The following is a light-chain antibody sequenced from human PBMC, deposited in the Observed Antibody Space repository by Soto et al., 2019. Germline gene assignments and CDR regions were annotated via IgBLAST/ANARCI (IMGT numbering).Light chain of an antibody. CDR1: QGISSA. Sequence: IEMTQSPSTLSASVGDRVTITCRASQGISSALAWYQHKPGKAPKILIYDASSLQSGVPSRFSGSESGTECTLTISSLQPEDFATYYCQQLKTYPFTFGQGTRLEIK. V-gene: IGKV1-13*02. CDR2: DAS. CDR3: QQLKTYPFT. J-gene: IGKJ5*01.